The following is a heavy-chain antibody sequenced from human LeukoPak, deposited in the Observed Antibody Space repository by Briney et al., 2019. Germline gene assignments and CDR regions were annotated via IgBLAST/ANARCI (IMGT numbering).Heavy chain of an antibody. CDR3: TRGSEGFTAYDDF. V-gene: IGHV3-49*04. CDR2: IRRKTFGGTA. CDR1: GFNVGDYA. D-gene: IGHD5-12*01. Sequence: PGRSLRLSCTASGFNVGDYAMSWVRQAPGKGLEWVGFIRRKTFGGTADYAASVEGRFTISRDDSHNIAYLQMNSLKTEDTAVYYCTRGSEGFTAYDDFWGQGTLVIVSS. J-gene: IGHJ4*02.